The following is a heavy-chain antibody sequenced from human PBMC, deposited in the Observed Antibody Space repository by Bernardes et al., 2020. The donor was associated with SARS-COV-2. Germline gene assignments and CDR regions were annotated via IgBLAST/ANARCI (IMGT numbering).Heavy chain of an antibody. D-gene: IGHD6-13*01. CDR3: TTAAAGIHDAFDI. J-gene: IGHJ3*02. V-gene: IGHV3-15*07. CDR1: GFTFSNAW. CDR2: IKSKTDGGKT. Sequence: GGSLRLFCAASGFTFSNAWMNWVRQAPGKGLEWVGRIKSKTDGGKTDYAAPGKGRFTISRDDSKNTLYLQMNSLKTEDTAVYYCTTAAAGIHDAFDIWGQGTMVTVSS.